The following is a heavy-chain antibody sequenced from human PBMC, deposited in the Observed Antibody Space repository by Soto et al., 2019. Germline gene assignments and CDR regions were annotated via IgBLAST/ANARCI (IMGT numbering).Heavy chain of an antibody. V-gene: IGHV1-46*01. Sequence: GASVKVSCKASGYTFTSYYLHWVRQAPGQGLEWMGIINPSGGSTSYAQKFQGRVTMTRDTSTSTVYMELSSLRSEDTAVYYCARVPPEYYDSSGYYYTDPYFDYWGQGTLVTVS. J-gene: IGHJ4*02. CDR1: GYTFTSYY. CDR3: ARVPPEYYDSSGYYYTDPYFDY. CDR2: INPSGGST. D-gene: IGHD3-22*01.